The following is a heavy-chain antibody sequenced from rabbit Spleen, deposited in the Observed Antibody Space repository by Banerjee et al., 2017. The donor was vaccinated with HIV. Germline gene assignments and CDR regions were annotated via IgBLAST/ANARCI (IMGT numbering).Heavy chain of an antibody. J-gene: IGHJ6*01. V-gene: IGHV1S45*01. CDR1: GFDLSSGYY. CDR2: IEGGSSGFT. Sequence: QEQLEESGGGLVKPEGSLTLTCKASGFDLSSGYYMCWVRQAPGKGLEWIACIEGGSSGFTYFASWAKGRFTISKTSSTTVTLQMTSLTAADTATYFCARDTSSSFSSYGMDLWGPGTLVTVS. D-gene: IGHD1-1*01. CDR3: ARDTSSSFSSYGMDL.